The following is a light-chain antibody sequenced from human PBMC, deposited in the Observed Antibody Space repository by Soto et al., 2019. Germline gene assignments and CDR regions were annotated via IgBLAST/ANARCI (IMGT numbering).Light chain of an antibody. V-gene: IGKV3-15*01. Sequence: EIEMTQSPATLSLAPGERVTLSCRASESVSTNLAWYQQKAGQAPRLLIYGASTRATGIPARFSGSGSGTEFTLTISSLQSEDFAVYYCQQYNNWPSLTFGGGTKVDIK. CDR3: QQYNNWPSLT. J-gene: IGKJ4*01. CDR2: GAS. CDR1: ESVSTN.